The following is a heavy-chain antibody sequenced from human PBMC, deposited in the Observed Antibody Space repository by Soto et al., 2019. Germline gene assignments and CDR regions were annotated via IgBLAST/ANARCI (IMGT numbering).Heavy chain of an antibody. CDR1: GGSISSSSYY. D-gene: IGHD6-13*01. CDR2: IYYSGST. Sequence: SETLSLTCTVSGGSISSSSYYWGWIRQPPGKGLEWIGNIYYSGSTYYNPSLKSRVTISVDTSKNQFSLKLSSVTAADTAVYYCARHKRGSSWDLDYWGQGTLVTVSS. J-gene: IGHJ4*02. CDR3: ARHKRGSSWDLDY. V-gene: IGHV4-39*01.